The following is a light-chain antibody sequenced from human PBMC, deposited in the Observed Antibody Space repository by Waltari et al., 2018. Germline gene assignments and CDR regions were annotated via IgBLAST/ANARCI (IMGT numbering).Light chain of an antibody. CDR2: AAS. CDR3: EPYHSYPFT. Sequence: RGSHGPSPYLAGIPQKPGKAPKALIYAASSFQSGVPSKFRGSGSATDFTLTIGSLQPEYFATYSCEPYHSYPFTFGPGTKVDIK. CDR1: HGPSPY. V-gene: IGKV1-16*02. J-gene: IGKJ3*01.